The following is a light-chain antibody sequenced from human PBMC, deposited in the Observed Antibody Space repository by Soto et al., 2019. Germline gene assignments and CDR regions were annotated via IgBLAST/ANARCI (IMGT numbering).Light chain of an antibody. V-gene: IGKV3-15*01. CDR3: QQYNSYLLT. CDR1: QSVSSN. Sequence: EIVMTQSPATLSVSPGERATLSCRASQSVSSNLAWYQQKPGQAPRLLIYGASTRATGIPARFSGSGSGTEFTLTISSLQPEDFATYYCQQYNSYLLTFGPGTKVDIK. CDR2: GAS. J-gene: IGKJ3*01.